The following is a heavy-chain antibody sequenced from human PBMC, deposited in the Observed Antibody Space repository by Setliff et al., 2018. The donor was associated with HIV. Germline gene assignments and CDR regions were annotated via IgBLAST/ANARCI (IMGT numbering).Heavy chain of an antibody. D-gene: IGHD6-13*01. CDR2: ISASGGST. V-gene: IGHV3-23*01. CDR3: AKGSIAAAGTYFDY. J-gene: IGHJ4*02. Sequence: PGGSLRLSCAASGFTFSNYAMSWTRQAPGKGLEWVSGISASGGSTYYADSVKGRFTISRDNSKNTLYLQMNSLRAEDTAVYYCAKGSIAAAGTYFDYWGQGTLVTVSS. CDR1: GFTFSNYA.